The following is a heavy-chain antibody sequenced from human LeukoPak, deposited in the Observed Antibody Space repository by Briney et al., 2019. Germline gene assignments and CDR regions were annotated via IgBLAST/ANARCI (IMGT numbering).Heavy chain of an antibody. J-gene: IGHJ4*02. CDR3: AKDDEAGSGSYIFDY. Sequence: HPGGSLRLSCAASGFTFSSYAMSWVRQAPGKGLEWVSAISGSGGSTYYADSVKGRFTISRDNSKNTLYLQMNSLRAEDTAVYYCAKDDEAGSGSYIFDYWGQGTLVTVSS. V-gene: IGHV3-23*01. CDR2: ISGSGGST. CDR1: GFTFSSYA. D-gene: IGHD3-10*01.